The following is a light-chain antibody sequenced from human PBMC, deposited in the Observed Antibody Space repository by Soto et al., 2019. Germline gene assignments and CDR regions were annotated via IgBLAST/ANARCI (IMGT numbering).Light chain of an antibody. CDR2: DAS. CDR1: QSVSKN. J-gene: IGKJ3*01. Sequence: EIVLTQSPATLSLSPGDRATLSCRASQSVSKNLAWYQQKPGQAPRLLIYDASNRATGIPARFSGSGSGTDFTLTISSLEPEDFAVYYCQQRSDWPPMVTFGPGTKVDIK. V-gene: IGKV3-11*01. CDR3: QQRSDWPPMVT.